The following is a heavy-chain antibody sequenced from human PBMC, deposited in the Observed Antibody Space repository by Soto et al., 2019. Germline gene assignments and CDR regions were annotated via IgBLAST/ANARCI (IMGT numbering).Heavy chain of an antibody. Sequence: QVQLVQSGAEVKKPGASVKVSCKASGYTFTTYGITWVRQAPGQGLEWMGWSSAYSGNTNYAQKLQGRLTVTTDTSTNTAYTDLRSLRSDDTAVYYCARVVKAGDYGDYGRYYFDYWGHGTLVTVSS. V-gene: IGHV1-18*04. CDR1: GYTFTTYG. CDR2: SSAYSGNT. J-gene: IGHJ4*01. D-gene: IGHD4-17*01. CDR3: ARVVKAGDYGDYGRYYFDY.